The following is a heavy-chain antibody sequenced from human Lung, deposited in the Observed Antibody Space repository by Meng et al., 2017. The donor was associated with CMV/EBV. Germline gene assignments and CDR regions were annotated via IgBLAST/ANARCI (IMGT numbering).Heavy chain of an antibody. Sequence: GSSMKISCVASEATVPNYWMSWVRQAPGKGLEWVANKKKDGSEKYYVDSVKGRFTIYRDNAKNSLYLQMNSLRVEDTAVYYCARAWAEYCSGGSCYGAFDVWGQGXMVTVSS. CDR3: ARAWAEYCSGGSCYGAFDV. J-gene: IGHJ3*01. CDR2: KKKDGSEK. V-gene: IGHV3-7*01. CDR1: EATVPNYW. D-gene: IGHD2-15*01.